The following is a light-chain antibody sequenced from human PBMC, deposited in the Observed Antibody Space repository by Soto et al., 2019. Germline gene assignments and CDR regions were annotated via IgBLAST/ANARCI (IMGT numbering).Light chain of an antibody. J-gene: IGKJ1*01. V-gene: IGKV3-20*01. CDR1: QSVRSSY. CDR3: QQYVSSSWT. Sequence: EIVLTQSPGTLSLPPGERATLSCRASQSVRSSYLAWYQQKFGQAPRLLIYGASSRATGIPDRFSGSGSGTDFTLTISRLEPEDFAVYYCQQYVSSSWTFGQGTKVEIK. CDR2: GAS.